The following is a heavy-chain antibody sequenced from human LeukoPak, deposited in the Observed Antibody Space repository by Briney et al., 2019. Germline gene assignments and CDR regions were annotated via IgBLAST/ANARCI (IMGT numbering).Heavy chain of an antibody. D-gene: IGHD3-16*01. J-gene: IGHJ5*02. CDR2: ISYDGSNK. CDR3: AKGGAFGGVDSPNWFDP. Sequence: GGFLRLSCAASGFTFSSYGMHWVRQAPGKGLEWVAVISYDGSNKYYADSVKGRFTISRDNSKNTLYLQMNSLGAEDTAVYYCAKGGAFGGVDSPNWFDPWGQGTLVTVSS. V-gene: IGHV3-30*18. CDR1: GFTFSSYG.